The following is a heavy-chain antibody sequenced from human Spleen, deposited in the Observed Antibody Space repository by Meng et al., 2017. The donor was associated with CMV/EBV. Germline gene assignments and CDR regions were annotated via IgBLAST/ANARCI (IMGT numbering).Heavy chain of an antibody. CDR1: GFTFSSYA. CDR2: ISYAGSNK. CDR3: ARDHGAKWLRLYFDY. D-gene: IGHD5-12*01. J-gene: IGHJ4*02. V-gene: IGHV3-30-3*01. Sequence: QVQLVESXXGXVQPGXXLXXXXXXSGFTFSSYAMHWVRQAPGKGLEWVAVISYAGSNKYYADSVKGRFTISRDNSKNTLYLQMNSLRAEDTAVYYCARDHGAKWLRLYFDYWGQGTLVTVST.